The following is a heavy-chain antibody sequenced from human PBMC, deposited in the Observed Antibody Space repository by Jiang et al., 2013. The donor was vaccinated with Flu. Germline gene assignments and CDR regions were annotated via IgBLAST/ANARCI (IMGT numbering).Heavy chain of an antibody. Sequence: GLVWVSRINSDGSSTSYADSVKGRFTISRDNAKNTLYLQMNSLRAEDTAVYYCARDRPITIFATDYYYYGMDVWGQGT. CDR3: ARDRPITIFATDYYYYGMDV. CDR2: INSDGSST. V-gene: IGHV3-74*01. J-gene: IGHJ6*02. D-gene: IGHD3-3*01.